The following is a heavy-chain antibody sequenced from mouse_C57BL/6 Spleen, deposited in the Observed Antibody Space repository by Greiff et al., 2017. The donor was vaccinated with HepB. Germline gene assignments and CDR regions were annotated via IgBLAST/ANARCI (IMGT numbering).Heavy chain of an antibody. V-gene: IGHV1-9*01. J-gene: IGHJ3*01. CDR3: ARWGYYGSSPAWFAY. CDR1: GYTFAGYW. Sequence: VQLQQSGAELMKPGASVKLSFKATGYTFAGYWIEWVKQRPGHGLEWIGEILPGSGSTNYNEKFKGKATFTADTASTTAYMQLSSLTTEDSAIYYCARWGYYGSSPAWFAYWGQGTLVTVSA. CDR2: ILPGSGST. D-gene: IGHD1-1*01.